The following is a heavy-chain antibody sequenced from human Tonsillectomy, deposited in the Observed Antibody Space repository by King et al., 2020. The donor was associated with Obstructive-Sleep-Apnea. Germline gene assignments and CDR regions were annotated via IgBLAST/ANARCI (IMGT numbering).Heavy chain of an antibody. D-gene: IGHD3-10*01. CDR3: ARDLCFGSGSCYGLDV. V-gene: IGHV4-30-4*01. Sequence: VPLQESGPGLVKPSQTLSLTCTVSGGSISSGDYYWSWVRQPPGKGLEWIGYIYYSGRTYYNPSLKSRVTISVDTSKNQFSLKLSPVTAADTAVYYCARDLCFGSGSCYGLDVWGQGTTVTVSS. J-gene: IGHJ6*02. CDR1: GGSISSGDYY. CDR2: IYYSGRT.